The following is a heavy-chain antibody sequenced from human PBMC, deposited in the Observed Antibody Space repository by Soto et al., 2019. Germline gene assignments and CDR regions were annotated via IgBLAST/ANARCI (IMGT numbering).Heavy chain of an antibody. V-gene: IGHV1-18*04. CDR1: GYTFPSYG. CDR3: GRGERDTAMVTAYYYYGMGG. J-gene: IGHJ6*04. CDR2: ISAYNGNT. Sequence: ASVKVSCKVSGYTFPSYGISWVRQPPGQGLERMGWISAYNGNTNYAPKPQGRVTMTTDTSTSTAYMEIRSVRSNPTPVHYCGRGERDTAMVTAYYYYGMGGWGKRTRVTVSS. D-gene: IGHD5-18*01.